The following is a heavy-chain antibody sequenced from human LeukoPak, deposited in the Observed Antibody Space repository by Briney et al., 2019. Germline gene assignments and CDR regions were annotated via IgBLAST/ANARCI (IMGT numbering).Heavy chain of an antibody. V-gene: IGHV3-23*01. Sequence: GGSLRLSCAASGFTFSSYAMSWVRQAPGKGLEWVSVISGSGGRTNYADSVKGRFTISRDNSKNTLYLQMNSLRVEDTAVYYCAKIGDIVLMVYATAWGQGTLVTVSS. CDR3: AKIGDIVLMVYATA. CDR1: GFTFSSYA. J-gene: IGHJ4*02. CDR2: ISGSGGRT. D-gene: IGHD2-8*01.